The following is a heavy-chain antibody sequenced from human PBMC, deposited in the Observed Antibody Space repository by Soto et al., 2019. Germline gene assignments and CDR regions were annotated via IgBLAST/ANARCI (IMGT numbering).Heavy chain of an antibody. CDR3: ARESGDWPLNWFDP. CDR2: ITSDGKSK. Sequence: GGSRRLSCAASGFNFSNHWMHWVRQRPGEGLVWVSRITSDGKSKAYAESVKGRFAISRDNAKNTLYLQMNGLTAEDTAVYYCARESGDWPLNWFDPWGQGTLVTVSS. D-gene: IGHD2-21*02. V-gene: IGHV3-74*01. J-gene: IGHJ5*02. CDR1: GFNFSNHW.